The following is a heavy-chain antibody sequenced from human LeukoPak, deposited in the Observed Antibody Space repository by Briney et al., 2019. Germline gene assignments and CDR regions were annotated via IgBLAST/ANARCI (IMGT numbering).Heavy chain of an antibody. J-gene: IGHJ4*02. CDR2: IYSGGST. Sequence: GGSLRLSCAASGFTVSSNYMSWVRQAPGKGLEWVSVIYSGGSTYYADSVKGRFTISRDNSKNTLYLQMNSLRAEDTAVCYCARDGCGGDCYWGFDYWGQGTLVTVSS. CDR3: ARDGCGGDCYWGFDY. D-gene: IGHD2-21*02. CDR1: GFTVSSNY. V-gene: IGHV3-53*05.